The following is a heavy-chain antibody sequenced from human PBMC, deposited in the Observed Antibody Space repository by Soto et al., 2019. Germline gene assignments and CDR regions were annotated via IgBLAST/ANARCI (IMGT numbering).Heavy chain of an antibody. CDR2: IIPIFGTA. CDR3: ARGGRYGDYSGRDY. D-gene: IGHD4-17*01. CDR1: GGTFSSYA. J-gene: IGHJ4*02. V-gene: IGHV1-69*13. Sequence: ASVKVSCKASGGTFSSYAISWVRQAPGQGLEWMGGIIPIFGTANYAQKFQGRVTITADESTSTAYMELSSLRSEDTAVYYCARGGRYGDYSGRDYWGQGTLVTVYS.